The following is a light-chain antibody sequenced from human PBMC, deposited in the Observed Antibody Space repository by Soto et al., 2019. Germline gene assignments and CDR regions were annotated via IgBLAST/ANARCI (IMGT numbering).Light chain of an antibody. CDR2: EDT. V-gene: IGLV6-57*02. CDR3: PSSEGGDVV. J-gene: IGLJ2*01. CDR1: SGSIADNY. Sequence: NFMLTQPHSVSESPGKTVTISCTGTSGSIADNYVQWYQHRPGSAPTTVIYEDTQRPSGGPDRSSCSIDYSSNSASLTFSGLATADEADYYCPSSEGGDVVFGGGTKRTVL.